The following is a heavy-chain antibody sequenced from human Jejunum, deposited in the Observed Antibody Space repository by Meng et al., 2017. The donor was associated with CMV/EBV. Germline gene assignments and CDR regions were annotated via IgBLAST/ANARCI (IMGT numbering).Heavy chain of an antibody. J-gene: IGHJ4*02. CDR1: AFTFSSYA. Sequence: SAFTFSSYAMTWVRQTPGKGLEWVSGIDSRGVRTFYADSVKGRFTISRDNSENTLFLQMNSLRAEDTAVYYCVKDPTTTTTGYFDYWDQGTLVTVSS. V-gene: IGHV3-23*01. D-gene: IGHD4-17*01. CDR2: IDSRGVRT. CDR3: VKDPTTTTTGYFDY.